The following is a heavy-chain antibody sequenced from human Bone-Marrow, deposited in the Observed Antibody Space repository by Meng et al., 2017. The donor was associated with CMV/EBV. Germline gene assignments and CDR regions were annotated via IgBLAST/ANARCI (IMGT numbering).Heavy chain of an antibody. CDR3: ARDQNEYYFDY. J-gene: IGHJ4*02. CDR2: IYYSGST. V-gene: IGHV4-39*07. Sequence: SETLSLTCTVSGGSISRSSYYWGWIRQPPGKGLEWIGGIYYSGSTYYNPSPKSRVTISLDTSKNQFSLKLTSVTAADTAVYYCARDQNEYYFDYWGRGTLVTVSS. CDR1: GGSISRSSYY.